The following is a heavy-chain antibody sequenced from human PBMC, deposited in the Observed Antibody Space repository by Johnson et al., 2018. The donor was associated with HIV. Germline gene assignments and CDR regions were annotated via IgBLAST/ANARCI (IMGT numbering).Heavy chain of an antibody. D-gene: IGHD5-12*01. J-gene: IGHJ3*02. CDR2: IRCSGNTI. CDR1: GFTFSDYY. CDR3: RATIPRDAFDI. V-gene: IGHV3-11*04. Sequence: QVQLVESGGGVLRPGGSLRLSCAASGFTFSDYYMSWIRQAPGKGLEWVSYIRCSGNTIFYAHSVKGRFTISRDNSNNTLYLQMNSLRAEDTAVYYTRATIPRDAFDIWGQGTMVTVSS.